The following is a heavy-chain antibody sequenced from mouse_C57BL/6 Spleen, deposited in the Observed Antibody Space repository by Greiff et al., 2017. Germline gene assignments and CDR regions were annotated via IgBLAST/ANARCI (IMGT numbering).Heavy chain of an antibody. CDR1: GYTFTSYW. CDR3: ARSDYYGSSYAFDY. CDR2: IDPSDSYT. J-gene: IGHJ3*01. D-gene: IGHD1-1*01. Sequence: QVQLQQPGAELVRPGTSVKLSCKASGYTFTSYWMHWVKQRPGQGLEWIGVIDPSDSYTNYNQKFKGKATLTVDTSSSTAYMQLSSLTSEDSAVYYCARSDYYGSSYAFDYWGQGTLVTVSA. V-gene: IGHV1-59*01.